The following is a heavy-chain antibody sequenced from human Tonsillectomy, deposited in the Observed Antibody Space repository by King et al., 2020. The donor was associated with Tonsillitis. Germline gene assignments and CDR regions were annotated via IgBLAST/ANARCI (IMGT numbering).Heavy chain of an antibody. Sequence: VQLVESGGGLVQPGRSLRLSCAASGFTFDDYAMHWVRQAPGKGLEWVLGISWNSGRIGYADSVKGRFTISRDNAKNSLYLQMNSLAAEDTALYYCAKEMGVGATGHAFDSWGPGTMVTVSS. V-gene: IGHV3-9*01. CDR3: AKEMGVGATGHAFDS. CDR2: ISWNSGRI. D-gene: IGHD1-26*01. J-gene: IGHJ3*02. CDR1: GFTFDDYA.